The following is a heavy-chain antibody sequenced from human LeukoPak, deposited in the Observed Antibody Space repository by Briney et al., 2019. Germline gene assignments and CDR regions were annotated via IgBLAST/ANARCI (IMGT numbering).Heavy chain of an antibody. V-gene: IGHV5-51*01. CDR2: IYPGASHT. Sequence: SCXGXXXSFATYWIGWGRPMAGKGVGLMGIIYPGASHTTYSPSFQGQITISADKSTSTAYLQWSSLKVSDTATYYCARSLPGTMLRGYGMDVWGHGTTVTVSS. CDR3: ARSLPGTMLRGYGMDV. D-gene: IGHD3-10*01. J-gene: IGHJ6*02. CDR1: XXSFATYW.